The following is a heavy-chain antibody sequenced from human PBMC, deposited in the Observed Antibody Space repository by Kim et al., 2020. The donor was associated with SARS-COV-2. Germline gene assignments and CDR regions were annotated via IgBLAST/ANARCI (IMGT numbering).Heavy chain of an antibody. CDR1: GYTFTSYG. D-gene: IGHD3-22*01. J-gene: IGHJ6*02. V-gene: IGHV1-18*04. CDR2: ISAYNGNT. Sequence: ASVKVSCKASGYTFTSYGISWVRQAPGQGLEWMGWISAYNGNTNYAQKLQGRVTMTTDTSTSTAYMELRSLRSDDTAVYYCAREFVIGGHYYYYYCMDVWGQGTTVTVSS. CDR3: AREFVIGGHYYYYYCMDV.